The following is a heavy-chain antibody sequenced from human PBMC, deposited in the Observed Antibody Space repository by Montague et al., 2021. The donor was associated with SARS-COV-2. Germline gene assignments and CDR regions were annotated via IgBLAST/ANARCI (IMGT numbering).Heavy chain of an antibody. J-gene: IGHJ6*02. CDR1: GGAISNYY. CDR2: IRYSGST. CDR3: ARKGRDFGVVIGPYGMDV. D-gene: IGHD3-3*01. Sequence: SETLSLTCSVSGGAISNYYWTWIRQPPGKGLEWIGYIRYSGSTNYNPSLKSRVTISVDTSKNQFSLRLSSVTAADTAVYYCARKGRDFGVVIGPYGMDVWGQGTTVTVS. V-gene: IGHV4-59*01.